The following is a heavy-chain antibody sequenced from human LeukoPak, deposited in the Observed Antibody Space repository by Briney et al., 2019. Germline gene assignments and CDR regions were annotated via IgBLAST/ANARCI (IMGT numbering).Heavy chain of an antibody. CDR3: ASSSDFYSSFDY. Sequence: GGSLRLSCAASGFTFSSYAMHWVRQAPGKGLEWVAVISYDGSNKYYADSVKGRFTISRDNSKNTLYLQMNSLRAEDTAVYYCASSSDFYSSFDYWGQGTPVTVSS. CDR2: ISYDGSNK. CDR1: GFTFSSYA. V-gene: IGHV3-30-3*01. J-gene: IGHJ4*02. D-gene: IGHD2-15*01.